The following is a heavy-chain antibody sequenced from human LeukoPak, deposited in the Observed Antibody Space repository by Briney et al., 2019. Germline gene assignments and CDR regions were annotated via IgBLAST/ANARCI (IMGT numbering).Heavy chain of an antibody. J-gene: IGHJ5*02. Sequence: SETLSLTCTVSGGSISSYYWSWIRQPPGKGLEWIGYIYYSGSTNYNPSLKSRVTISVDTSKNQFSLKLSSVTAADTAVYYCARKGPRKWFDPWGQGTLVTVS. CDR1: GGSISSYY. CDR2: IYYSGST. D-gene: IGHD1-14*01. CDR3: ARKGPRKWFDP. V-gene: IGHV4-59*01.